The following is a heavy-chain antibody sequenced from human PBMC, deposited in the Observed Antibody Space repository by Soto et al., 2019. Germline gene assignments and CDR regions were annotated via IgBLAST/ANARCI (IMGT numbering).Heavy chain of an antibody. D-gene: IGHD3-10*01. Sequence: SVNVSCKASGYTFTGYYMHWVRQAPGQGLEWMGWINPNSGGTNYAQKFQGWVTMTRDTSISTAYLELSRLRSDDTAVYYCARDTTLIFGSIYYYSCGIHVRCQG. CDR3: ARDTTLIFGSIYYYSCGIHV. CDR2: INPNSGGT. CDR1: GYTFTGYY. J-gene: IGHJ6*02. V-gene: IGHV1-2*04.